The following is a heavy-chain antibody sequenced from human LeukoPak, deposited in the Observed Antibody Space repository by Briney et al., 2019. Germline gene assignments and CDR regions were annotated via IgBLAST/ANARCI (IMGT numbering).Heavy chain of an antibody. V-gene: IGHV1-18*01. J-gene: IGHJ5*02. CDR1: GYTFTSYG. CDR3: ARSLITMVRGQTQDNWFDP. Sequence: ASVKVSCKASGYTFTSYGITWVRQAPGQGLEWMGWISAYNGNTNYAQKLQGRVTMTTDTSTSTAYMELRSLRSDDTAVYYCARSLITMVRGQTQDNWFDPWGQGTLVTVSS. D-gene: IGHD3-10*01. CDR2: ISAYNGNT.